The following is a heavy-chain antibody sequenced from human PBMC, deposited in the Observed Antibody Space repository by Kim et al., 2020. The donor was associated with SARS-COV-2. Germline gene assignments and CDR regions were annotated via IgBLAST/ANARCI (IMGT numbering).Heavy chain of an antibody. CDR3: ARRTIFGVASNWFDP. Sequence: PSLKSRLTISVDTSKNQFSLKLTPVTAADTAVYYCARRTIFGVASNWFDPWGQGTLVTVSS. D-gene: IGHD3-3*01. V-gene: IGHV4-39*01. J-gene: IGHJ5*02.